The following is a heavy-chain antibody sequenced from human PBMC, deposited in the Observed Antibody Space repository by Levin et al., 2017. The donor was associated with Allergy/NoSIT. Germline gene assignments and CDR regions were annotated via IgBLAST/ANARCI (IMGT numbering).Heavy chain of an antibody. J-gene: IGHJ4*02. V-gene: IGHV3-64D*06. CDR3: VKGEGITMVRGGFIY. Sequence: GGSLRLSCSASGFTFSSYAMHWVRQAPGKGLEYVSAISSNGGSTYYADSVKGRFTISRDNSKNTLYLQMSSLRAEDTAVYYCVKGEGITMVRGGFIYWGQGTLVTVSS. CDR1: GFTFSSYA. CDR2: ISSNGGST. D-gene: IGHD3-10*01.